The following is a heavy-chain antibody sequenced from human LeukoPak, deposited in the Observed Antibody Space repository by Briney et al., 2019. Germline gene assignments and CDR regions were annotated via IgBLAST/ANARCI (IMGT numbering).Heavy chain of an antibody. Sequence: SETLSLTCAVSGDSVSSDSYYWHWIRRSPGKGLEWVGFVYYSGRTKYNPSLKSRVTISVDTSKNQFSLKLSSVTAADTAVYFCARGIYDNSGYYRYWYFDLWGRGTLVTVSS. V-gene: IGHV4-61*01. D-gene: IGHD3-22*01. CDR1: GDSVSSDSYY. J-gene: IGHJ2*01. CDR3: ARGIYDNSGYYRYWYFDL. CDR2: VYYSGRT.